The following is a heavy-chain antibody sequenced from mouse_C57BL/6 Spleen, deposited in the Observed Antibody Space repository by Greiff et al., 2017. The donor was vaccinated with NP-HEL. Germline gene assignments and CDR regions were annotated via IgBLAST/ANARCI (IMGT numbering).Heavy chain of an antibody. CDR1: GYTFTSYW. V-gene: IGHV1-7*01. J-gene: IGHJ1*03. Sequence: VQLQQSGAELAKPGASVKLSCKASGYTFTSYWMHWVKQRPGQGLEWIGYINPSSGYTKYNQKFKDKATSTADKSSSTAYMQLSSLTYEDSAVYYCARDYGSSHWYFDVWGTGTTVTVSS. D-gene: IGHD1-1*01. CDR2: INPSSGYT. CDR3: ARDYGSSHWYFDV.